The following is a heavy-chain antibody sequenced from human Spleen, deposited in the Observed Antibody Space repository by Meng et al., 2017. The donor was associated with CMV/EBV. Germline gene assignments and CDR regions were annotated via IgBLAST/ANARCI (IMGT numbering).Heavy chain of an antibody. CDR1: FSAYP. J-gene: IGHJ4*02. CDR2: INTNTGIP. D-gene: IGHD3-10*01. Sequence: FSAYPMNWVRQAPGQGLEWMGWINTNTGIPTYAQGFTGRFVFSLDTAVSTSYLQISSLEAEDTAVYYCARGTGALGVWYGDSDRSSDQWGQGTLVTVSS. CDR3: ARGTGALGVWYGDSDRSSDQ. V-gene: IGHV7-4-1*02.